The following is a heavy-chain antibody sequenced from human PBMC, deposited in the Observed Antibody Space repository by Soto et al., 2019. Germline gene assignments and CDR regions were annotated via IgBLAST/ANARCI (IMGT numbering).Heavy chain of an antibody. CDR1: GFTFSSYG. CDR3: ARGTITMVRGVITDDPGARY. D-gene: IGHD3-10*01. Sequence: GGSLRLSCAASGFTFSSYGMHWVRQAPGKGLEWVAVIWYDGSNKYYADSVKGRFTISRDNSKNTLYLQMNSLRAEDTAVYYCARGTITMVRGVITDDPGARYWGQGTLVTVSS. CDR2: IWYDGSNK. J-gene: IGHJ4*02. V-gene: IGHV3-33*01.